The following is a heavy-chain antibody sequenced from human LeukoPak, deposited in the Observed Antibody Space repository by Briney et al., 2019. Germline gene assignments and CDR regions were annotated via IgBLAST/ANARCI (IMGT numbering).Heavy chain of an antibody. CDR1: GDSVSSNSAA. CDR3: AREYGSGYDRCNWFDP. Sequence: SQTLSLTCAISGDSVSSNSAAWNWIRQSPSRGLEWLGRTYYRSKWYNDYAVSVKSRITINPDTSKNQFSLQLNSVTPEDTAVYYRAREYGSGYDRCNWFDPWGQGTLVTVSS. J-gene: IGHJ5*02. D-gene: IGHD5-12*01. V-gene: IGHV6-1*01. CDR2: TYYRSKWYN.